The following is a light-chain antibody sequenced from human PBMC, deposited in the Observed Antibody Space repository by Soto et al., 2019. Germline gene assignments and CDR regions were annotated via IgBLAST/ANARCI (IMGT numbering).Light chain of an antibody. J-gene: IGKJ5*01. V-gene: IGKV3-20*01. CDR3: QQYGSSPFT. Sequence: EIVLTQSPGTLSLSPGETASLSCRASQSLSLSYLAWYQQRPGQAPRLLIYDASRRATGIPDRFSGRGSGADFTPTISSLDPEDSAVYYCQQYGSSPFTFGQGTRLEIK. CDR1: QSLSLSY. CDR2: DAS.